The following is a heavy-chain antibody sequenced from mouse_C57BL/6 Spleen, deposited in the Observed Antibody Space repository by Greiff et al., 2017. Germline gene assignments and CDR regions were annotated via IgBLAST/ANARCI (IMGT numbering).Heavy chain of an antibody. J-gene: IGHJ4*01. CDR1: GFTFSDYG. Sequence: EVKVVESGGGLVKPGGSLKLSCAASGFTFSDYGMHWVRQAPEKGLEWVAYISSGSSTIYYADTVKGRFTISRDNAKNTLFLQMTSLRSEDPAMYYCARETDGYYAMDYWGQGTSVTVSS. V-gene: IGHV5-17*01. D-gene: IGHD2-3*01. CDR3: ARETDGYYAMDY. CDR2: ISSGSSTI.